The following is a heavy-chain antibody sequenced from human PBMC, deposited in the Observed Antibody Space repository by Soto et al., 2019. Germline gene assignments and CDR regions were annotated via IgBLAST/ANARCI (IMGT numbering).Heavy chain of an antibody. Sequence: SETLSLTCGVYGESFSVYYWSWIRQPPGKGLEGIGEINHSGSTNYNPPLKSRVTISVDTSKNHLSLKLSSVTAADTAVYYCAREKHPWVAVPVRQLKSTWWFDSWGQGTLVT. V-gene: IGHV4-34*01. J-gene: IGHJ5*01. CDR2: INHSGST. D-gene: IGHD6-19*01. CDR3: AREKHPWVAVPVRQLKSTWWFDS. CDR1: GESFSVYY.